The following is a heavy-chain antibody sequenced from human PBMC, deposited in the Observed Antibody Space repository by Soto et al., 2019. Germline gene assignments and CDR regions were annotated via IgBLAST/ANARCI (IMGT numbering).Heavy chain of an antibody. Sequence: GESLKISCKGSGYNFTSYWIGWVRQMPGKGLEWMGIIYPGDSDTRYSPSFQGQVTISADKSISTAYLQWSSLKASDTAMYYCARRNYDFWSGYSVWGQGTTVTVSS. CDR3: ARRNYDFWSGYSV. CDR2: IYPGDSDT. CDR1: GYNFTSYW. J-gene: IGHJ6*02. V-gene: IGHV5-51*01. D-gene: IGHD3-3*01.